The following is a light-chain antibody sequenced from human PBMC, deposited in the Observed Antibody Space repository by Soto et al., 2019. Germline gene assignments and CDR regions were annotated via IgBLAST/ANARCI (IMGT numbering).Light chain of an antibody. CDR2: TND. CDR3: QSYDSSLGGYV. J-gene: IGLJ1*01. V-gene: IGLV1-40*01. CDR1: SSNIGAGYD. Sequence: QAVVTQPSSVSGAPGQRVTISCTGTSSNIGAGYDVHWYQHLPGTAPKLLIYTNDNRPSGVPDRFSASNSGTSASLAIAGLQAEDEAEYYCQSYDSSLGGYVFGTGTKVTVL.